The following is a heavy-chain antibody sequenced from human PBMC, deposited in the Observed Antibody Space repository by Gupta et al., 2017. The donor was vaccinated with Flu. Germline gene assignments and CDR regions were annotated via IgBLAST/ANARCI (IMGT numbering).Heavy chain of an antibody. D-gene: IGHD3-16*01. CDR3: ARVWGTYLSADHMDV. Sequence: EVQLVMFGGELVQPGGPLGLSCSASGFPFRLPYMDWVRQAPGKGLEWIGRIRDKANSYATEYAASVKGRFSISRDDSENSVYLQMNSLRTEDTAVYYCARVWGTYLSADHMDVWGKGTTVIVSS. CDR2: IRDKANSYAT. V-gene: IGHV3-72*01. CDR1: GFPFRLPY. J-gene: IGHJ6*03.